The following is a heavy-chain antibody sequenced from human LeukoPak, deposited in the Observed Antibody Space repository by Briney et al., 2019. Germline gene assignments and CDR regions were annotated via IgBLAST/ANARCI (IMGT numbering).Heavy chain of an antibody. CDR1: GGTFISYD. V-gene: IGHV1-8*02. J-gene: IGHJ6*02. CDR2: MNPNSGNT. CDR3: ARGGGRDYVWGSYRYIQEDKDYYYYYGMDV. D-gene: IGHD3-16*02. Sequence: ASVKVSCKASGGTFISYDINWVRQAIGQGLEWMGWMNPNSGNTGYAQKFQGRVTMTRNTSINTAYMELSSLRSEDTAVYYCARGGGRDYVWGSYRYIQEDKDYYYYYGMDVWGQGTTVTVSS.